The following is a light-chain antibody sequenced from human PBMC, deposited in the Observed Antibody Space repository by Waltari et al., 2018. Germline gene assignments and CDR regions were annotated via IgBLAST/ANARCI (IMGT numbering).Light chain of an antibody. J-gene: IGKJ2*01. Sequence: DIQMTQSPSTLSASVGDRVTITCRTSQSVSSWLAWYQHKPGKAPKVMIYKASNLESGVPSRFSGSGSGTEFTLSISSLQPDDFATYYCQQYSSYPYTFGQGTKLEIK. V-gene: IGKV1-5*03. CDR1: QSVSSW. CDR2: KAS. CDR3: QQYSSYPYT.